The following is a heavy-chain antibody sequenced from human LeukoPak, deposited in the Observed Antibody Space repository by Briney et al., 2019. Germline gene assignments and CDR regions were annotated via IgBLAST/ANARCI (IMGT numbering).Heavy chain of an antibody. CDR1: GGSISSYY. CDR3: ARDGSDSSSFPFDY. Sequence: SETLSLTCTVSGGSISSYYWSWIRQPPGKGLEWIGSIYYSGSTYYNPSLKSRVTISVDTSKNQFSLKLSSVTAADTAVYYCARDGSDSSSFPFDYWGQGTLVTVSS. J-gene: IGHJ4*02. V-gene: IGHV4-39*07. D-gene: IGHD6-13*01. CDR2: IYYSGST.